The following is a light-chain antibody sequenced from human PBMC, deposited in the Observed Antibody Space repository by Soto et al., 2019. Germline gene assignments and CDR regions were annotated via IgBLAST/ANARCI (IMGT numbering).Light chain of an antibody. J-gene: IGKJ1*01. Sequence: AIRMTQSPSSLSASTGDRVTITCRASQGISSYLAWYQQIPGKAPKLLIYAASTLQSGVPSRFSGSGSGTDFTLTISCLQSEDFATYYCQQYYSYPWTFGQGTKVDIK. CDR1: QGISSY. CDR3: QQYYSYPWT. CDR2: AAS. V-gene: IGKV1-8*01.